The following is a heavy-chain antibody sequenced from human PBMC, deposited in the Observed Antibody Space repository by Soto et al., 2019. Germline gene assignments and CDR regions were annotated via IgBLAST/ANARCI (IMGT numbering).Heavy chain of an antibody. CDR2: ISYDGSNK. V-gene: IGHV3-30-3*01. CDR3: AGDDYCDSSPITGGAFDI. J-gene: IGHJ3*02. Sequence: QVQLVESGGGVVQPGRSLRLSCAASGFTFSSYAMHWVRQAPGKGLEWVAVISYDGSNKYYADSVKGRFTVSRDNSKNTLHLRMTSVRDEDTAVYYCAGDDYCDSSPITGGAFDIWVQGTMVTVSS. CDR1: GFTFSSYA. D-gene: IGHD3-22*01.